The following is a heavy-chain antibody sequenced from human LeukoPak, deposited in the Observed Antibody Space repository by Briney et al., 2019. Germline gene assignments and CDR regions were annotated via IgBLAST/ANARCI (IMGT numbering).Heavy chain of an antibody. D-gene: IGHD6-19*01. CDR1: GFTFSSYS. J-gene: IGHJ6*02. Sequence: GGSLRLSCAASGFTFSSYSMNWVRQAPGKGLEWVSSISSSSSYIYYADSVKGRFTISRDNAKNSLYLQMNSLRAEDTAVYYCARAIGVSSGWRPYYYGMDVWGQGTTVTVSS. CDR3: ARAIGVSSGWRPYYYGMDV. V-gene: IGHV3-21*01. CDR2: ISSSSSYI.